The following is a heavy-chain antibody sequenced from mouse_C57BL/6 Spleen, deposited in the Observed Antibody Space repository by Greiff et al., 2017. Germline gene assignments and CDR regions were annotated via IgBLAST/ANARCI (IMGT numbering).Heavy chain of an antibody. V-gene: IGHV2-9-1*01. CDR3: ARKVSQLGLYAMDY. CDR1: GFSLTSYA. Sequence: QAQLKASGPGLVAPSQSLSITCTVSGFSLTSYAISWVRQPPGKGLEWLGVLWTGGGTNYNSALKSRLSISKDNSKSQVFLKMNSLQTEDTARYYCARKVSQLGLYAMDYWGQGTSVTVSS. CDR2: LWTGGGT. D-gene: IGHD4-1*02. J-gene: IGHJ4*01.